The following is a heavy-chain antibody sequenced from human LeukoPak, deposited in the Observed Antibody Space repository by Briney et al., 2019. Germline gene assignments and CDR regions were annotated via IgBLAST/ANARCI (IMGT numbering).Heavy chain of an antibody. CDR3: ARQLRYYYGMDV. CDR1: GGSISSSSYY. J-gene: IGHJ6*02. V-gene: IGHV4-61*05. CDR2: IYYSGST. D-gene: IGHD4-23*01. Sequence: PSETLSLTCTDSGGSISSSSYYWGWIRQPPGKGLEWIGYIYYSGSTNYNPSLKSRVTISVDTSKNQFSLKLSSVTAADTAVYYCARQLRYYYGMDVWGQGTTVTVSS.